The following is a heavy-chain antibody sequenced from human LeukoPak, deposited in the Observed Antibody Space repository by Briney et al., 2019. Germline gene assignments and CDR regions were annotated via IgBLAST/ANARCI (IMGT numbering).Heavy chain of an antibody. Sequence: SETLSLTCAVYGGSFSGYYWSWIRQPPGKGLEWIGEINHSGSTNYNPSLKSRVTISVDTSKNRFSLKLSSVTAADTAVYYCARQDIVVVPAAVYWGQGTLVTVSS. CDR3: ARQDIVVVPAAVY. V-gene: IGHV4-34*01. CDR2: INHSGST. CDR1: GGSFSGYY. D-gene: IGHD2-2*01. J-gene: IGHJ4*02.